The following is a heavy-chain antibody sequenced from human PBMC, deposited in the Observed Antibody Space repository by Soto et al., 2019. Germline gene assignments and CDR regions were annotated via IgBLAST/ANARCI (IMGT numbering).Heavy chain of an antibody. V-gene: IGHV3-48*01. CDR1: GFTFSTYN. D-gene: IGHD6-19*01. Sequence: EVQVVESGGGLVQPGGSLRLSCAASGFTFSTYNMNWVRQAPGKGLEWVSYISSDSNTVYYADSVKGRFTISRDNAKNSLYLQMNSLRADDTAVYYCAPESHIAVTGISYFDYWGQGTLVTISS. CDR3: APESHIAVTGISYFDY. J-gene: IGHJ4*02. CDR2: ISSDSNTV.